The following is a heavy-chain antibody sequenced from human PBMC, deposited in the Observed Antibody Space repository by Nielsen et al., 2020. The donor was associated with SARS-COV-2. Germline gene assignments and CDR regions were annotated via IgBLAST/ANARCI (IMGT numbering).Heavy chain of an antibody. J-gene: IGHJ6*02. CDR1: GFSVSSHD. Sequence: GESLKISCAAPGFSVSSHDMNWVRQAPGKGLQWVSLIYSDGSTKYADSVKGRFTISRDNSRNTVYLQMNSLRPEDTAVYYCARVITDGNYYYYYGMDVWGQGTTVTVSS. CDR3: ARVITDGNYYYYYGMDV. CDR2: IYSDGST. D-gene: IGHD3-10*01. V-gene: IGHV3-53*01.